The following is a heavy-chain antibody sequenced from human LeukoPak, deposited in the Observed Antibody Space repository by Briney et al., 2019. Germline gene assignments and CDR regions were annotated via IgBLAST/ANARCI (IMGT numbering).Heavy chain of an antibody. CDR3: ARGGIVVVPAACDY. V-gene: IGHV4-34*01. CDR1: GGSFSSYY. Sequence: SETLSLTCAVYGGSFSSYYWSWIRQPPGKGLEWIGEINHSGSTNYNPSLKSRVTISVDTSKNQFSLKLSSVTAADTAVYYCARGGIVVVPAACDYWGQGTLVTVSS. CDR2: INHSGST. J-gene: IGHJ4*02. D-gene: IGHD2-2*01.